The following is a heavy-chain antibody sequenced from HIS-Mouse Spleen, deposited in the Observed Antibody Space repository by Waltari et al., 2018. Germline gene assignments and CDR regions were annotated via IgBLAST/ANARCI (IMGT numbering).Heavy chain of an antibody. Sequence: QVQLVQSGAEVKKPGASVKVSCKASGYTFTSYYMHWVRQAPGQGLEWMGIISPIGGSTGYDKKVQGGVTMTRDTSTSTVYMELSSLGSEDTAVYYCARGSGYSSSWDAFDIWGQGTMVTVSS. CDR1: GYTFTSYY. D-gene: IGHD6-13*01. CDR2: ISPIGGST. J-gene: IGHJ3*02. V-gene: IGHV1-46*03. CDR3: ARGSGYSSSWDAFDI.